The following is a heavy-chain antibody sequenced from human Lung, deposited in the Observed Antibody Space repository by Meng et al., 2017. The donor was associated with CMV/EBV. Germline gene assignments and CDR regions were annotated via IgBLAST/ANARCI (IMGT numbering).Heavy chain of an antibody. CDR3: ARGQVQCSTINCHDYRFSGMDV. CDR1: GYTFSYYD. Sequence: SVXVSXKASGYTFSYYDIIWVRQASGQGLEWVGWMNPNRGNTAYAQKFQGRVTMTRDTSTSIAYMELSSLRSGDTAVYYCARGQVQCSTINCHDYRFSGMDVXGQGXTVTVSS. D-gene: IGHD2/OR15-2a*01. V-gene: IGHV1-8*01. J-gene: IGHJ6*02. CDR2: MNPNRGNT.